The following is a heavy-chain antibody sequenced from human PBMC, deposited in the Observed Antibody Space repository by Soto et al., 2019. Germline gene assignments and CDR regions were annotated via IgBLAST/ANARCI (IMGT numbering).Heavy chain of an antibody. Sequence: SETLSLTCTVSGGSISSSSYYWGWIRQPPGKGLEWIGSIYYSGSTYYNPSLKSRVTISVDTSKNQFSLKLSSVTAADTAVYYCARIDSSGWSLYYFDYWGQGTLVTVSS. J-gene: IGHJ4*02. V-gene: IGHV4-39*01. D-gene: IGHD6-19*01. CDR2: IYYSGST. CDR1: GGSISSSSYY. CDR3: ARIDSSGWSLYYFDY.